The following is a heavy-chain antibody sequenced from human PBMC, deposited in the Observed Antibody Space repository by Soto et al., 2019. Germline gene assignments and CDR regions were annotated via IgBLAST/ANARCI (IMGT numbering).Heavy chain of an antibody. Sequence: XVSLRLACAACGFTVSSYAMSWVRQAPGKGLEWVSAISGSGGSTYYADSVKGRFTISRDNSKNTLYLQMNSLRAEDTAVYYCAKDTLGIGYWGQGTLVTVSS. V-gene: IGHV3-23*01. CDR2: ISGSGGST. J-gene: IGHJ4*02. CDR3: AKDTLGIGY. D-gene: IGHD1-26*01. CDR1: GFTVSSYA.